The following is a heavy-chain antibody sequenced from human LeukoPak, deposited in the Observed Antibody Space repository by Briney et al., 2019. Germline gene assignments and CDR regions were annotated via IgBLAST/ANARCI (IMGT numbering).Heavy chain of an antibody. CDR2: INPNSGST. CDR1: GYTFTGYY. D-gene: IGHD2-2*01. J-gene: IGHJ6*02. Sequence: EASVKVSCKASGYTFTGYYMHWVRQAPGQGLEWMGLINPNSGSTNYAQKFQGRVTMTRDTSISTAYMELSRLRSDDTAVYYCARDIVVVPAAYYYYGMDVWGQGTTVTVSS. V-gene: IGHV1-2*02. CDR3: ARDIVVVPAAYYYYGMDV.